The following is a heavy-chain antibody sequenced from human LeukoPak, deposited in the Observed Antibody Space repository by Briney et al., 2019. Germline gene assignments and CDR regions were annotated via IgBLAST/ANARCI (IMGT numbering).Heavy chain of an antibody. CDR3: ARVQSRLSWFDP. V-gene: IGHV4-39*07. J-gene: IGHJ5*02. Sequence: SETLSLTCTVSGGSISSSSYYWGWIRQPPGKGLEWIGSIYYSGSTYYNPSLRSRVTISVDTSKNQFSLRLGSVTAADTAVYYCARVQSRLSWFDPWGQGTLVTVSS. CDR2: IYYSGST. CDR1: GGSISSSSYY.